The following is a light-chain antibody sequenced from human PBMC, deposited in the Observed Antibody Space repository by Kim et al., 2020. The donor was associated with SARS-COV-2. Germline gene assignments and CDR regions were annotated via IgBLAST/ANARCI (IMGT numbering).Light chain of an antibody. V-gene: IGKV3-11*01. CDR3: QQRSNWPT. CDR2: DAS. CDR1: QSVRTY. Sequence: SLSPGERAALSCRASQSVRTYLAWYQQKPGQAPRLLIYDASNRATGIPARFSGSGSGTDFTLTISSLEPEDFAVYYCQQRSNWPTFGQGTRLGIK. J-gene: IGKJ5*01.